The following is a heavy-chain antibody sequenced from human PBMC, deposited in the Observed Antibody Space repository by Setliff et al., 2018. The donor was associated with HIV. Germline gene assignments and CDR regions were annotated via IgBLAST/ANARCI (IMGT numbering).Heavy chain of an antibody. CDR2: ISTSGST. V-gene: IGHV4-4*09. CDR1: GGSINNFY. D-gene: IGHD5-12*01. J-gene: IGHJ4*02. Sequence: PSETLSLTCTVSGGSINNFYWSWIRQPPGKGLEWIGYISTSGSTKYNPSLKSRVTILVDPSNNQFSLRLSSVTAADTAVYYCAFSKQMATMAFDYWGQGALVTVSS. CDR3: AFSKQMATMAFDY.